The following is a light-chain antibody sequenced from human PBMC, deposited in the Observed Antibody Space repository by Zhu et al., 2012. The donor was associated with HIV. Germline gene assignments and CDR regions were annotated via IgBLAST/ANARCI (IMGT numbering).Light chain of an antibody. CDR1: QNVYKF. V-gene: IGKV1-5*03. CDR3: QQYYTPSYN. CDR2: EAS. J-gene: IGKJ2*01. Sequence: DIQMTQSPSTLSASVGDRVTITCRASQNVYKFLAWYQQKPERAPKLLIYEASRLQTGVPSRFSSSGSGTEFTLTISSLQPDDFATYSCQQYYTPSYNFGQGTKLQIK.